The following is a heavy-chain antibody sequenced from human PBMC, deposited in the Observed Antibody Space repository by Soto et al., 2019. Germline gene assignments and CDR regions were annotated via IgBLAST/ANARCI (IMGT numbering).Heavy chain of an antibody. J-gene: IGHJ4*02. CDR3: DRGGSACYYLAY. V-gene: IGHV4-30-4*01. CDR1: GVSISSGDYY. Sequence: SETLSLTCTVSGVSISSGDYYWGWMRQPPGKGLEWIGYISYSGSTYYNPSLKSRVTISVDTSKNQFSLKLNSVTAADTAVYYCDRGGSACYYLAYWGQGTLVTVSS. CDR2: ISYSGST. D-gene: IGHD6-25*01.